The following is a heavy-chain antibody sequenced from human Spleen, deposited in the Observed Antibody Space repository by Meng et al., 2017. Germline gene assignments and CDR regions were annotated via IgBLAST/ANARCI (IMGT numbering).Heavy chain of an antibody. CDR2: VKQDGSEK. CDR1: GFTFGDYA. J-gene: IGHJ6*02. D-gene: IGHD3-10*01. CDR3: ARESYYGSGSYSDPSYYYGMDV. Sequence: GESLKISCTASGFTFGDYAMSWVRQAPGKGLEWVANVKQDGSEKYFVDSVKGRFTISRDNAKNSVYLQMNSLRAEDTAVYYCARESYYGSGSYSDPSYYYGMDVWGQGTTVTVSS. V-gene: IGHV3-7*01.